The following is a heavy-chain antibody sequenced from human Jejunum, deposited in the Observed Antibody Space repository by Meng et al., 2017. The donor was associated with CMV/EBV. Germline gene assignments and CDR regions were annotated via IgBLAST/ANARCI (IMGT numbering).Heavy chain of an antibody. D-gene: IGHD3-10*01. Sequence: YGGSFSGYYWTGIRQPSGKGLEWLGEIYHSGSTNYNPSLKSRVTISVDTSKNQFSLMLTSVTAADTAVYYCARGRGSSTVLRGRLDPWGPGTLVTVSS. CDR2: IYHSGST. CDR3: ARGRGSSTVLRGRLDP. J-gene: IGHJ5*02. CDR1: GGSFSGYY. V-gene: IGHV4-34*01.